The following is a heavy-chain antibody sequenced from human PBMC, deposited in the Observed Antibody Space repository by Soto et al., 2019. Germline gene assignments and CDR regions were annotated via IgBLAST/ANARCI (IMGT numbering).Heavy chain of an antibody. D-gene: IGHD1-1*01. J-gene: IGHJ6*02. V-gene: IGHV3-9*01. Sequence: ESEGGLVQPGRSLRLSCTASGFTFYDYAMHWVRQTPGKGLEWVSGISWNSGTIDYGDAVKGRFTISRDNAKNSLYLQMNSLRAAATALYYCAKDERRESKYSSYGMDAWGQGTTVTVSS. CDR1: GFTFYDYA. CDR2: ISWNSGTI. CDR3: AKDERRESKYSSYGMDA.